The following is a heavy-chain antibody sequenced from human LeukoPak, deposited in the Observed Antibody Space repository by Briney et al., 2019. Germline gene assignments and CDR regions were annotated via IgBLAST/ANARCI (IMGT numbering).Heavy chain of an antibody. CDR3: ARVGLLWFGELSARGEYFDY. D-gene: IGHD3-10*01. CDR1: GYNFTNYW. CDR2: IYPADSDT. Sequence: GESLKISCKGSGYNFTNYWIAWVRQMPGKGLEWMGFIYPADSDTRYSPSFQGQVTISADRSITTAYLQWSSLKAADTAMYYCARVGLLWFGELSARGEYFDYWGQGTLVTASS. J-gene: IGHJ4*02. V-gene: IGHV5-51*01.